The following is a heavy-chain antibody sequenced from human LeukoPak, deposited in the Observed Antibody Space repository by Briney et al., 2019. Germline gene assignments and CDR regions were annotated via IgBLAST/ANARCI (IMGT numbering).Heavy chain of an antibody. CDR2: INHSGST. CDR3: ARPMLRYFEGGADY. J-gene: IGHJ4*02. CDR1: GGSFSGYY. V-gene: IGHV4-34*01. D-gene: IGHD3-9*01. Sequence: SETLSLTCAVYGGSFSGYYWSWIRQPPGKGLEWIGEINHSGSTNYNPSLKSRVTISVDTSKNQFSLKLSSVTAADTAVYYCARPMLRYFEGGADYWGQGTLVTVSS.